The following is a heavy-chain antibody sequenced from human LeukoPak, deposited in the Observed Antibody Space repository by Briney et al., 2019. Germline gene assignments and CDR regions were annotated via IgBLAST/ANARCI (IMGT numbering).Heavy chain of an antibody. V-gene: IGHV1-69*04. D-gene: IGHD6-13*01. CDR1: GATFSSYT. Sequence: ASVKVSCKASGATFSSYTISWVRQAPGQGLEWMGRIIPILGIANYAQKFQGRVTITADKSTSTAYMELSSLRSGDTAVYYCARDVAAAASFDPWGQGTLVTVSS. J-gene: IGHJ5*02. CDR2: IIPILGIA. CDR3: ARDVAAAASFDP.